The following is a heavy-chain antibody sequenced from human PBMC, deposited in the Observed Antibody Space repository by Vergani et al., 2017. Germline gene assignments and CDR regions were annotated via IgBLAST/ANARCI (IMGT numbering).Heavy chain of an antibody. J-gene: IGHJ4*02. CDR2: IYLADSDT. CDR3: ARHTTYPDS. D-gene: IGHD1-1*01. CDR1: EYSFGNYW. Sequence: EVELVQSGPEMRKPGESLKISCKGSEYSFGNYWIGWVRQMPGKGLEWMGIIYLADSDTRYSPSFQGQVTISADKSISPAFLQWDSLKASDTALYYCARHTTYPDSWRQGTMVTVSS. V-gene: IGHV5-51*01.